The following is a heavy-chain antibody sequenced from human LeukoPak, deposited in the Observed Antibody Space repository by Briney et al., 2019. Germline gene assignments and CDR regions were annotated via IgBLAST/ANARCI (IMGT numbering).Heavy chain of an antibody. D-gene: IGHD2-8*02. V-gene: IGHV1-2*02. Sequence: GASVKVSCKASGYTFTDYYMHWVRQAPAQGLEWMGWINAKSGDTKYAQKFQARVTMTRDTSITTTYMEVSRLSSDDTAVYYCARQNTGQLDSWGQGTLVTVSS. J-gene: IGHJ5*01. CDR1: GYTFTDYY. CDR2: INAKSGDT. CDR3: ARQNTGQLDS.